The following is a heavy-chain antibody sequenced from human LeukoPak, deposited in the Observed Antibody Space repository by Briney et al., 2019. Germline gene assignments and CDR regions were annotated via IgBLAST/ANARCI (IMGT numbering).Heavy chain of an antibody. CDR3: ARDLKDYYYYYMDV. CDR2: IKRDGSEK. V-gene: IGHV3-7*01. CDR1: GFTFSSYW. Sequence: AGGSLRLSCAASGFTFSSYWMSWVRQAQGKGLEWVANIKRDGSEKYYVDSVKGRSTISRDNAKNSLYLQMNSLRAEDTAVYYCARDLKDYYYYYMDVWGKGTTVTVSS. J-gene: IGHJ6*03.